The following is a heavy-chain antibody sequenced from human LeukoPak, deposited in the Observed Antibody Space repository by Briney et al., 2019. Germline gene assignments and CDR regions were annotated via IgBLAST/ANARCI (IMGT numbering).Heavy chain of an antibody. D-gene: IGHD1-7*01. J-gene: IGHJ4*02. CDR3: ARETRQGSDF. Sequence: SETLSLTCTVSGDSISGYYWSWIRQPAGKGLEWIGRIYTSGTTNYNTNYNPSLKSRVTMSVDTSKNQLSLNLSSGTAADTAVYYCARETRQGSDFWGQGTLVTVSS. V-gene: IGHV4-4*07. CDR2: IYTSGTTNYNT. CDR1: GDSISGYY.